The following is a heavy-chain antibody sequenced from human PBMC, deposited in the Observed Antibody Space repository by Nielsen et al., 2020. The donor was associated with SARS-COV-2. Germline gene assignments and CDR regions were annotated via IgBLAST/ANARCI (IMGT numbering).Heavy chain of an antibody. J-gene: IGHJ3*02. CDR2: ISSSSSYI. CDR3: GSVAGTIDAFDI. CDR1: GFTFSSYS. D-gene: IGHD6-19*01. Sequence: GESLKISCAASGFTFSSYSMNWVRQSPGKGLEWVSSISSSSSYIYYADSVKGRFTISRHNSKNTLYLQMNSLRAEDTAVYYCGSVAGTIDAFDIWGQGTMVTVSS. V-gene: IGHV3-21*04.